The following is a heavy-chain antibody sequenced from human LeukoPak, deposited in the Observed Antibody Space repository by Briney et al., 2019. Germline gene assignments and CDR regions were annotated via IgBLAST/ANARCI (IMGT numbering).Heavy chain of an antibody. Sequence: GRSLRLSCAASGFTFSSYGMHWVRQAPGKGLEWVAVIWYDGSNKYYADSVKGRFTISRDNSKNTLYLQMNSLRAEDTAVYYCASLLSGSNQINDYWGQGTLVTVSS. CDR3: ASLLSGSNQINDY. V-gene: IGHV3-33*01. J-gene: IGHJ4*02. CDR1: GFTFSSYG. D-gene: IGHD1-26*01. CDR2: IWYDGSNK.